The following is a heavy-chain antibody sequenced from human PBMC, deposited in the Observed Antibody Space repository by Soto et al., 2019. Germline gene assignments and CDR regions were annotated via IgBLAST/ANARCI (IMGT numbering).Heavy chain of an antibody. Sequence: SETLSLTCAVSGGSISSSNWWSWVRQPPGKGLEWIGEIYHSGSTNYNPSLKSRVTISVDKSKNQFSLKLSSVTAADTAVYYCARVVRSLHRGPFDPWGQGTLVTVSS. CDR3: ARVVRSLHRGPFDP. V-gene: IGHV4-4*02. J-gene: IGHJ5*02. CDR1: GGSISSSNW. CDR2: IYHSGST. D-gene: IGHD2-8*01.